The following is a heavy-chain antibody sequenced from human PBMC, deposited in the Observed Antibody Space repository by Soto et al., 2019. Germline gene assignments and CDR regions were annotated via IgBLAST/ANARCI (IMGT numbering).Heavy chain of an antibody. V-gene: IGHV1-2*04. CDR3: ATHMGSFGSGSLKYYYYGMDV. D-gene: IGHD3-10*01. CDR1: GYTFIGYY. Sequence: ASVKVSCKASGYTFIGYYMHWVRQAPGQGLEWMGWINPNSGGTNYAQKFQGWVTMTRDTSISTAYMELSRLRSDDTAVYYCATHMGSFGSGSLKYYYYGMDVWGQGTTVTVS. J-gene: IGHJ6*02. CDR2: INPNSGGT.